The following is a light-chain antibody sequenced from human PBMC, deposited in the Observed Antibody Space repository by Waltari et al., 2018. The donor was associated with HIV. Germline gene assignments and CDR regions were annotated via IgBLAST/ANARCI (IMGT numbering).Light chain of an antibody. J-gene: IGKJ1*01. CDR3: QQSFSTPWT. CDR2: GAS. V-gene: IGKV1-39*01. Sequence: DIQMTQSPSSLSASVGDRVTITCRASQTFSSYLNWYQQKLGKAPKLLIYGASSLQSGVPSRFSGSGSGTAFTLTISSLQPEDFATYYCQQSFSTPWTFGQGTKVEIK. CDR1: QTFSSY.